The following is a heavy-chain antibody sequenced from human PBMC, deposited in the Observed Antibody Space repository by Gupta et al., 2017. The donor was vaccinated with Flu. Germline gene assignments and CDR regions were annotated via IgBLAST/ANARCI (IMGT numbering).Heavy chain of an antibody. J-gene: IGHJ6*03. V-gene: IGHV1-3*01. CDR2: INAGNGNT. CDR3: ARSVPLDIVVVPAAMPPGNGYYMDV. D-gene: IGHD2-2*03. Sequence: PGQRLEWMGWINAGNGNTKYSQKFQGRVTITRDTSASTAYMELSSLRSEDTAVYYCARSVPLDIVVVPAAMPPGNGYYMDVWGKGTTVTVSS.